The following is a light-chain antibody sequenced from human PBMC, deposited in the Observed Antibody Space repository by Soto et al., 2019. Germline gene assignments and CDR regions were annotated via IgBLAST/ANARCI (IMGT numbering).Light chain of an antibody. CDR2: EVS. V-gene: IGLV2-8*01. J-gene: IGLJ1*01. CDR3: SSYAGSDVFV. CDR1: SSDVGAYNY. Sequence: QSVLTQPPSASGSPGQSVAISCTGTSSDVGAYNYVAWYQQHPGKVPKLMIYEVSKRPSGVPDRFSGSKSGNTASLTVSGLQAEDEADYYCSSYAGSDVFVFGAGTKVTVL.